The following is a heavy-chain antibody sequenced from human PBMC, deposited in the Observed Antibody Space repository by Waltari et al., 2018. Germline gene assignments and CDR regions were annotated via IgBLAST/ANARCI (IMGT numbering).Heavy chain of an antibody. Sequence: LQLQASGPGLVKPSETLSLTCTVSGGSISSSSYYWGWIRQPPGKGLEWIGSIYYSGSTDYNPSLKSRVTISVDTSKNQFSLKLSSVTAADTAVYYCARGTRHLGELSLFDYWGQGTLVTVSS. CDR2: IYYSGST. D-gene: IGHD3-16*02. J-gene: IGHJ4*02. CDR3: ARGTRHLGELSLFDY. CDR1: GGSISSSSYY. V-gene: IGHV4-39*07.